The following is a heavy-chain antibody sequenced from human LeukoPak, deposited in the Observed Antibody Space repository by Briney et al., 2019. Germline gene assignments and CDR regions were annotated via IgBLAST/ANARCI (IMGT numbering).Heavy chain of an antibody. Sequence: PGGSLRLSCAASGFTFSSYAMHWVRQAPGKGLEYVSAISSNGGSTYYANSVKGRFTISRDNSKNTLYLQMGSLRAEDMAVYYCARGGYCSGGSCYAYFDYWGQGTLVTVSS. D-gene: IGHD2-15*01. CDR3: ARGGYCSGGSCYAYFDY. V-gene: IGHV3-64*01. CDR2: ISSNGGST. CDR1: GFTFSSYA. J-gene: IGHJ4*02.